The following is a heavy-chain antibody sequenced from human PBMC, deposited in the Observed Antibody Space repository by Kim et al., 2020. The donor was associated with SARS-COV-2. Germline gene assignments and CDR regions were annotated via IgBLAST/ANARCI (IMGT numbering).Heavy chain of an antibody. V-gene: IGHV1-69*13. CDR3: ARGAYYDILTGYPRPHYYGMDV. Sequence: SVKVSCKASGGTFSSYAISWVRQAPGQGLEWMGGIIPIFGTANYAQKFQGRVTITADESTSTAYMELSSLRSEDTAVYYCARGAYYDILTGYPRPHYYGMDVWGQGTTVTVSS. D-gene: IGHD3-9*01. CDR1: GGTFSSYA. J-gene: IGHJ6*02. CDR2: IIPIFGTA.